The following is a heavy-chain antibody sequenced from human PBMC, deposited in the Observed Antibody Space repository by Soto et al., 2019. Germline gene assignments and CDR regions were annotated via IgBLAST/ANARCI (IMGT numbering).Heavy chain of an antibody. D-gene: IGHD3-10*01. J-gene: IGHJ4*02. V-gene: IGHV4-4*02. CDR1: GGSINSRYW. Sequence: QVQLQESGPGLVKPSGTLSLTCAVSGGSINSRYWWSWVRQSPGKGLEWMGEIYHSGSTNYNPSLKSRVTISVDKSKNQFSLNLSSVTAADTAVYYCARDQNGSGNYYTRYFDYWGQGTLVTVSS. CDR3: ARDQNGSGNYYTRYFDY. CDR2: IYHSGST.